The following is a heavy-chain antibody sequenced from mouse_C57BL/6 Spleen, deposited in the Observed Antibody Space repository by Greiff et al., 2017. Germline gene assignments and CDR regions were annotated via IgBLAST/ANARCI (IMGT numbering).Heavy chain of an antibody. CDR3: ASYYGSSSFDY. D-gene: IGHD1-1*01. CDR1: GYTFTDYY. Sequence: EVQLQQSGPELVKPGASVKISCKASGYTFTDYYMNWVKQSHGKSLEWIGDINPNNGGTSYNQKFKGKATLTVDKSSSTAYMELRSLTSEDSAVYYCASYYGSSSFDYWGQGTTRTVSS. CDR2: INPNNGGT. J-gene: IGHJ2*01. V-gene: IGHV1-26*01.